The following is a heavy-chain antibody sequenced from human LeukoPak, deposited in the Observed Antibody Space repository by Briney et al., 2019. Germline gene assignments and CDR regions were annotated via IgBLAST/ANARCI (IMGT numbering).Heavy chain of an antibody. D-gene: IGHD3-10*01. CDR3: ARDPAWLGEFSD. Sequence: GGSLRLSCAAYGFTFSDCSMNWVRQAPGEGLEWVSCITSTTSYIYYADSVKGRFTISRDNAKYSLYLQMNSLRAEDTAVYYCARDPAWLGEFSDWGQGTLVTVSS. V-gene: IGHV3-21*01. J-gene: IGHJ4*02. CDR1: GFTFSDCS. CDR2: ITSTTSYI.